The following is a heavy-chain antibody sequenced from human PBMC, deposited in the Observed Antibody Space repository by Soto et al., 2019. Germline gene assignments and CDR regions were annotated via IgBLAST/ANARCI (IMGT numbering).Heavy chain of an antibody. CDR2: INPNSGGT. CDR1: GYTFTGYY. CDR3: AREGITGTTVGAMDV. J-gene: IGHJ6*02. Sequence: EASVKVSCKASGYTFTGYYMHWVLQAPGQGLEWMGWINPNSGGTNYAQKFQGWVTMTRDTSISTAYMELSRLRSDDTAVYYCAREGITGTTVGAMDVWGQGTTVTVSS. V-gene: IGHV1-2*04. D-gene: IGHD1-7*01.